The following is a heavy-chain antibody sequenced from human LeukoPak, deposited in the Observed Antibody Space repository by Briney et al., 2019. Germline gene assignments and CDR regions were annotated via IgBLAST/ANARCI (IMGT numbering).Heavy chain of an antibody. J-gene: IGHJ5*02. CDR3: ARDRRITMVRGALGWFDP. Sequence: SETLSLTCTVSGGSISSYYWSWIRQPAGKGLEWIGRIYTSGSTNYNPSLKSRVTMSVDTSKNQFSLKLSSVTAADTAVYYRARDRRITMVRGALGWFDPWGQGTLVTVPS. V-gene: IGHV4-4*07. CDR2: IYTSGST. D-gene: IGHD3-10*01. CDR1: GGSISSYY.